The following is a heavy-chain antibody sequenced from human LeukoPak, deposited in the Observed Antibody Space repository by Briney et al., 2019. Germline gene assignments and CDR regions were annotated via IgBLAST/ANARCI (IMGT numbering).Heavy chain of an antibody. V-gene: IGHV1-24*01. Sequence: ASVKVSCKVSGYTLTELSMHWVRQAPGKGLEWMGGFDPEDGETIYAQKFQGRVTMTEDTSTDTAYMELSSLRSEDTAVYYCASVIAVAGTGDFDYWGQGTLVTVSS. D-gene: IGHD6-19*01. J-gene: IGHJ4*02. CDR1: GYTLTELS. CDR2: FDPEDGET. CDR3: ASVIAVAGTGDFDY.